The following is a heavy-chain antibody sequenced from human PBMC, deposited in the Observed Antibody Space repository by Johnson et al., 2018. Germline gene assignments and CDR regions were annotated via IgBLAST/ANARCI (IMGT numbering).Heavy chain of an antibody. V-gene: IGHV4-39*01. CDR1: GGSISSSSYY. CDR2: SYNSETT. Sequence: QVQLQESGPGLVKXSETLSLTCLVSGGSISSSSYYWGWIRQPPGKGLEWIGSSYNSETTYSNPYLKSRFTISVDTATNQFSLRMSSVTAADTAVYYCGRQGAGMDFWGQGTTVTVSS. J-gene: IGHJ6*02. CDR3: GRQGAGMDF.